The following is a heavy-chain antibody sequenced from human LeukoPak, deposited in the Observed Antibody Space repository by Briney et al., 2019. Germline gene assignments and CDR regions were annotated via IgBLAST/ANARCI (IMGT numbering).Heavy chain of an antibody. CDR3: AKEPGGCSSTSSPCYYYMDV. V-gene: IGHV3-23*01. CDR2: ISSSGGTT. J-gene: IGHJ6*03. CDR1: GFTFSTYG. Sequence: PGGSLRLSCAASGFTFSTYGMSWVRQAPGKGLEWFSTISSSGGTTYYADSVKGRFTISRDNSKNTLYLQMHSLRAEDTAVYYCAKEPGGCSSTSSPCYYYMDVWGKGTTVTVSS. D-gene: IGHD2-2*01.